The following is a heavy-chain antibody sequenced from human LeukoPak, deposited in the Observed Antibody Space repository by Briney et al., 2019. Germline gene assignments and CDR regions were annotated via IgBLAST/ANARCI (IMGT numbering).Heavy chain of an antibody. CDR3: AKGAIAVAGTFYFDY. CDR1: GFTFDDYA. Sequence: PGRSLRLSCAASGFTFDDYAMHWVRQAPGKGLEWVSGISWNSGSIGYADSEKGRFTIPRDNAKNSLYLQMNSLRAEDTALYYCAKGAIAVAGTFYFDYWGQGTLVTVSS. CDR2: ISWNSGSI. V-gene: IGHV3-9*01. J-gene: IGHJ4*02. D-gene: IGHD6-19*01.